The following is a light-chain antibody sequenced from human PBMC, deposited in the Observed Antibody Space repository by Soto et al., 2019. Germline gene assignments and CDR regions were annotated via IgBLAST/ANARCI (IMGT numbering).Light chain of an antibody. Sequence: QPVLTQPPSVSGAPGQRVTISCTGSSSNIGAGYDVHWYQQLPGTAPXLLIYGNSXRPSGVPXRXSGSKSGXXXSXXITGLQAEDEADYYCQSYDSSLSGFYVFGTGTKVTVL. V-gene: IGLV1-40*01. CDR3: QSYDSSLSGFYV. CDR1: SSNIGAGYD. CDR2: GNS. J-gene: IGLJ1*01.